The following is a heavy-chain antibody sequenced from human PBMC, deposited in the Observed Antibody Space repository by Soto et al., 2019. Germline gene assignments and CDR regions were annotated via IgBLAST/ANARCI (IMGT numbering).Heavy chain of an antibody. CDR1: GFTFSNAW. Sequence: GGSLRVSCAASGFTFSNAWMNWVRQAPGKGLEWVGRNKSKTDGGTTDYAAPVKGRFTISRDDSKNTLYLQMNSLKTEDTAVYYCTTDPRYYDSSGYYYSDYWGQGTLVTVSS. J-gene: IGHJ4*02. V-gene: IGHV3-15*07. D-gene: IGHD3-22*01. CDR2: NKSKTDGGTT. CDR3: TTDPRYYDSSGYYYSDY.